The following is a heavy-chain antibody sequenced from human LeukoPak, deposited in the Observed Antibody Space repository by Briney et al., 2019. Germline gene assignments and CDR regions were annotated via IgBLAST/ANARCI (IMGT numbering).Heavy chain of an antibody. V-gene: IGHV4-59*01. CDR2: ISYSGST. CDR1: GDSIRSYD. J-gene: IGHJ5*02. CDR3: ARGGYYGSGNDFRFDP. D-gene: IGHD3-10*01. Sequence: PSETLSLTCTVSGDSIRSYDRSWIRQSPGKGLEWIGYISYSGSTNYNPSLKSRVTISVDTSKNQFSLKLKSVTAADTAVYYCARGGYYGSGNDFRFDPWGQGTLVTVSS.